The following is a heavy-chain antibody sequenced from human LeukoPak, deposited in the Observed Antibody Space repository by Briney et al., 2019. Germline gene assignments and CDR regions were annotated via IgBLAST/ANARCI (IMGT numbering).Heavy chain of an antibody. D-gene: IGHD3-10*01. J-gene: IGHJ4*02. V-gene: IGHV3-23*01. CDR2: ISGSGGST. CDR3: AKDEGRITMVRGVISPFDY. Sequence: GGSLRLSCAASGFTFSSYAMSWVRQAPGKGLEWVSAISGSGGSTYYAGSVKGRFTISRDNSKNTLYLQMNSLRAEDTAVYYCAKDEGRITMVRGVISPFDYWGLGTLVTVSS. CDR1: GFTFSSYA.